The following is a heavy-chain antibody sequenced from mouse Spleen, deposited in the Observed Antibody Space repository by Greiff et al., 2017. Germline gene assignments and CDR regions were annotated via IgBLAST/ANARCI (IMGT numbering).Heavy chain of an antibody. CDR2: IYPGSGST. V-gene: IGHV1S22*01. D-gene: IGHD2-10*02. Sequence: LQQPGSELVRPGASVKLSCKASGYTFTSYWMHWVKQRPGQGLEWIGNIYPGSGSTNYDEKFKSKATLTVDTSSSTAYMQLSSLTSEDSAVYYCTRKYGNYEGSAMDYWGQGTSVTVSS. CDR3: TRKYGNYEGSAMDY. CDR1: GYTFTSYW. J-gene: IGHJ4*01.